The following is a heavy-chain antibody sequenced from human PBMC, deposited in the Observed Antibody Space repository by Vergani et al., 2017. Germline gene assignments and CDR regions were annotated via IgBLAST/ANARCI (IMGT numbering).Heavy chain of an antibody. CDR1: GGSFSGSY. Sequence: QVQLQQWGAGLLKPSETLSLTCAVYGGSFSGSYWSWIRQPPGKGLEWIGEINHSGSHNYTPSLKSRVTISVDTSKNQFSLKLSSVTTADTAVYYCATNPPSLLWFGENSYYFDYWGQGTLVTVSS. J-gene: IGHJ4*02. CDR3: ATNPPSLLWFGENSYYFDY. CDR2: INHSGSH. V-gene: IGHV4-34*01. D-gene: IGHD3-10*01.